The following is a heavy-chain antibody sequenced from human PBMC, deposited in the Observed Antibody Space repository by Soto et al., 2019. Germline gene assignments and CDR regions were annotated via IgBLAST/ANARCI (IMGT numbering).Heavy chain of an antibody. J-gene: IGHJ4*02. CDR3: ARVDYYGSGTKLDY. CDR2: ISAYNGNT. CDR1: GYTFTSYG. V-gene: IGHV1-18*01. Sequence: ASVKVSCKASGYTFTSYGISWVRQAPGQGLERKGWISAYNGNTNYAQKLQGRVTMTTDTSTSTAYMELRSLRSDDTAVYYCARVDYYGSGTKLDYWGQGTLVTVSS. D-gene: IGHD3-10*01.